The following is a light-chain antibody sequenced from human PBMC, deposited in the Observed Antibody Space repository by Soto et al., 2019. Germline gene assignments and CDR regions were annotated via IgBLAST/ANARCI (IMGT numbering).Light chain of an antibody. CDR1: QSISQW. J-gene: IGKJ4*01. V-gene: IGKV1-5*01. Sequence: DIQMTQSPSTLSASVGDRVAITCRASQSISQWVAWYQQKPGRAPELLIYDASTLYGGVPSRFSGSGSGTDFALTITSLQAEDFATYYCQQLRMFPSTFGGGTKVDI. CDR2: DAS. CDR3: QQLRMFPST.